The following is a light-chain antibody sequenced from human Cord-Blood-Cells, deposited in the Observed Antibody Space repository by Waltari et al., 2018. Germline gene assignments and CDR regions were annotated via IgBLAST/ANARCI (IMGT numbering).Light chain of an antibody. CDR2: EGS. V-gene: IGLV2-23*01. CDR3: CSYAGSSTWV. J-gene: IGLJ3*02. CDR1: SSDVGSYNL. Sequence: QSALTQPASVSGSPGQSITISCTGTSSDVGSYNLVSWYQQHPGKAPQLMIYEGSKRPSGVSNRFSGSKSGNTASLTISGLQAEDEADYYCCSYAGSSTWVFGGGTKLTGL.